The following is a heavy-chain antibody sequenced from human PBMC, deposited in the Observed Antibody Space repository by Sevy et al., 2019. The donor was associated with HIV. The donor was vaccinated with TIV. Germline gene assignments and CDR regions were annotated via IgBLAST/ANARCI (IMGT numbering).Heavy chain of an antibody. CDR3: SRRNDFDI. J-gene: IGHJ3*02. CDR1: GGSINSDH. CDR2: VYYTGGT. Sequence: SEILSLTCTVSGGSINSDHWNWIRQPPGKGLEWIGYVYYTGGTNYNPSLKNRVTISVDRIKYQFSLKLTSVTAADTAVYYCSRRNDFDIWGQGTMVTVS. V-gene: IGHV4-59*08.